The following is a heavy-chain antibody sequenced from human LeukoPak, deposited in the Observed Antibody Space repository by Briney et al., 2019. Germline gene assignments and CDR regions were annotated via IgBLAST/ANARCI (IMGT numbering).Heavy chain of an antibody. D-gene: IGHD2-2*01. Sequence: GSLRLSCAASGFTFSDFAMSWVRQAPGKGLEWVPGTIGSGATTFYADSVKGRFTISRDNARNSLYLQMNSLRAEDTAVYYCAREFGYCSSTSCYRGYYYYYGMDVWGQGTTVTVSS. CDR3: AREFGYCSSTSCYRGYYYYYGMDV. J-gene: IGHJ6*02. CDR1: GFTFSDFA. CDR2: TIGSGATT. V-gene: IGHV3-23*01.